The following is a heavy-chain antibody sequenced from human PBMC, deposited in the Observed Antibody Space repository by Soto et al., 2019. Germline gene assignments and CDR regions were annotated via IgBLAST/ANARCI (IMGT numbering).Heavy chain of an antibody. CDR2: IIPILGIA. D-gene: IGHD2-2*01. V-gene: IGHV1-69*02. Sequence: QVQLVQSGAEVKKPGSSVKVSCKASGGTFSSYTISWVRQAPGQGLEWMGRIIPILGIANYAQKFQGRVTITADKSTSTAYMELSSLRSEDTAVYYCARGIVVVPAAPHNWFDPWGQGTLVTVSS. CDR1: GGTFSSYT. CDR3: ARGIVVVPAAPHNWFDP. J-gene: IGHJ5*02.